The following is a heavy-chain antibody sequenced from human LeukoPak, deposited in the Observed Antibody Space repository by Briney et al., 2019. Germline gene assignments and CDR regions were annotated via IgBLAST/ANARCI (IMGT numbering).Heavy chain of an antibody. V-gene: IGHV4-61*02. CDR2: IYTSGST. D-gene: IGHD5-12*01. CDR1: GGSISSGSYY. Sequence: PSETLSLTCTVSGGSISSGSYYWSWIRQPAGKGLEWIGRIYTSGSTNYNPSLKSRVTISVDTSKNQFSLKLSSVTAADTAVYYCASLILSVSYSGYDEYYFDYWGQGTLVTVSS. CDR3: ASLILSVSYSGYDEYYFDY. J-gene: IGHJ4*02.